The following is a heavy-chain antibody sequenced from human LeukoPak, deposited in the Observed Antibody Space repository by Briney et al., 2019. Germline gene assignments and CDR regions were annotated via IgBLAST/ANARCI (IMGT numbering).Heavy chain of an antibody. D-gene: IGHD6-19*01. Sequence: PGRSLRLSCAASGFSFSSYVMHWVRQAPGKGLEWVAVISYDGSDKYYADSVKGRFTISRDNSKNTLSLQMNSLRPEDTAVYYCASLGGSGWYGYFQHWGQGTLVTVSS. CDR2: ISYDGSDK. J-gene: IGHJ1*01. V-gene: IGHV3-30*03. CDR3: ASLGGSGWYGYFQH. CDR1: GFSFSSYV.